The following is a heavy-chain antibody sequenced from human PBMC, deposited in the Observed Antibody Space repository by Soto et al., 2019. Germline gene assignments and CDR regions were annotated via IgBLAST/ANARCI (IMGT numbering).Heavy chain of an antibody. CDR2: IYYSGST. Sequence: SETLSLTCTVSGGSISSSSYYWGWIRQPPGKGLEWIGSIYYSGSTYYNPSLKSRVTISVDISTSTVYMELSSLNSEDTAVYYCAAELYERGDCCHFDYWGQGTLVTVSS. CDR1: GGSISSSSYY. D-gene: IGHD2-21*02. J-gene: IGHJ4*02. CDR3: AAELYERGDCCHFDY. V-gene: IGHV4-39*07.